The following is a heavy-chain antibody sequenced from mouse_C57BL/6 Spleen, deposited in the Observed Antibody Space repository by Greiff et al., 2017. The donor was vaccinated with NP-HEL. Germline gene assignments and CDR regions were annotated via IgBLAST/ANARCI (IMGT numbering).Heavy chain of an antibody. CDR2: IDPEDGDT. Sequence: EVQLQQSGAELVRPGASVKLSCTASGFNIKDYYMHWVKQRPEQGLEWIGRIDPEDGDTEYAPKFQGKATMTADTSSNTAYLQLSSLTSEDTAVYYCTTLYGTVSHWYFDVWGTGTPVTVSS. J-gene: IGHJ1*03. CDR1: GFNIKDYY. D-gene: IGHD1-1*01. V-gene: IGHV14-1*01. CDR3: TTLYGTVSHWYFDV.